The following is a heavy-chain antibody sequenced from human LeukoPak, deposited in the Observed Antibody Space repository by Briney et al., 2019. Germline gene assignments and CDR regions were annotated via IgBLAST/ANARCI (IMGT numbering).Heavy chain of an antibody. V-gene: IGHV4-4*07. CDR2: IYTSGST. CDR3: ARDPSSGRSNFYYYYMDV. J-gene: IGHJ6*03. D-gene: IGHD6-19*01. Sequence: PSETLSLTCTVSGGSISSYYWSWIRQPAGKGLEWIGRIYTSGSTNYNPSLKSRVTISVDKSKNQFSLKLSSVTAADTAVYYCARDPSSGRSNFYYYYMDVWGKGTTVTVSS. CDR1: GGSISSYY.